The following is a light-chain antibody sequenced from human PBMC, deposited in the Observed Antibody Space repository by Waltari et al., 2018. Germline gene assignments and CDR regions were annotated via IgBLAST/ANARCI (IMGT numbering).Light chain of an antibody. V-gene: IGLV2-23*01. CDR2: EGT. Sequence: QSALTQPASVSGSPGQSITISCTGSSTDLGSSTLVSWYQHHPDKAPKLPIYEGTERPSGISHRFSGSMSGNTASLTISTLQAEDEADYYCFSYADGRSLVFGGGTKLTVL. CDR1: STDLGSSTL. J-gene: IGLJ2*01. CDR3: FSYADGRSLV.